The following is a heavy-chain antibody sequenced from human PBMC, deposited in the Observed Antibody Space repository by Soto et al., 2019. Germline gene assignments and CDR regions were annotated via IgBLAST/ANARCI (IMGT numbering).Heavy chain of an antibody. V-gene: IGHV1-3*01. J-gene: IGHJ4*02. CDR2: INAVSGDT. CDR3: ARDRTDDLLTGHCAY. D-gene: IGHD3-9*01. Sequence: QVQLVQSGTEVKKPGASVKVSCKASGYLFTSYSFHWVRQAPGQRPEWMGWINAVSGDTKYSQKFQDRVTFTRDTSASTAYMELTSLRPEDTAVYYCARDRTDDLLTGHCAYWGQGTLVTVSS. CDR1: GYLFTSYS.